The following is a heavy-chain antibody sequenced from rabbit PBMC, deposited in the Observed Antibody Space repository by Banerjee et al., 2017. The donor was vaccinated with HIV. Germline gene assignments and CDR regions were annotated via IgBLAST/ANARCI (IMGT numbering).Heavy chain of an antibody. V-gene: IGHV1S45*01. J-gene: IGHJ4*01. CDR2: IYTSSSGST. Sequence: EQLEESGGGLVRPEGSLTLTCKASGFDLSSYYYMCWVRQAPGKGLEWIACIYTSSSGSTYYASWAKGRFTISKTSSTTVTLQMTSLTAADTATYFCARGGYAGVSYAFNLWGPGTLVTVS. CDR3: ARGGYAGVSYAFNL. CDR1: GFDLSSYYY. D-gene: IGHD8-1*01.